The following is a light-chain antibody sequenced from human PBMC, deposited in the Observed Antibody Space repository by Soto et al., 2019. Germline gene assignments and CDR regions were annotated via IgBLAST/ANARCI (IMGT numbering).Light chain of an antibody. CDR2: GAS. CDR3: QPYGSSPST. Sequence: EIVLTQSPGTLSLSPGERATLSCRASQSVSSTYLAWYQQKPGQAPRLLIYGASIRATGVPDRFSGSGSGTDFTLTISRLEPEDFAVYYCQPYGSSPSTFGQGTKLEIK. CDR1: QSVSSTY. V-gene: IGKV3-20*01. J-gene: IGKJ2*01.